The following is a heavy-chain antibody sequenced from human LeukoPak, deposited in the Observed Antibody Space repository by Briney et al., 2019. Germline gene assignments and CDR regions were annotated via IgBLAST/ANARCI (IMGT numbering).Heavy chain of an antibody. D-gene: IGHD3-10*01. CDR2: ISSSGSTI. CDR3: ARDRSRHYYGSGSYGTGSDY. V-gene: IGHV3-11*04. CDR1: GFTFSDYY. Sequence: GGSLRLSCAASGFTFSDYYMSWIRQAPGKGLEWVSYISSSGSTIYYADSVKGRFTISRDNAKNSLYLQMNSLRAEDTAVYYCARDRSRHYYGSGSYGTGSDYWGQGTLVTVSS. J-gene: IGHJ4*02.